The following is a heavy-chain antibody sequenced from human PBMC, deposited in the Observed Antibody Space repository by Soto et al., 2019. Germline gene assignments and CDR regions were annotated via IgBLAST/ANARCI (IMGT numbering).Heavy chain of an antibody. J-gene: IGHJ4*02. D-gene: IGHD1-26*01. Sequence: SATLSLTCTVSGGSISSGGYYWSWIRQHQGKGLEWIGHIYYSGSTNYNPSLKSRVTISVDTSKFQFSLKLSSVTAADTAVYYCARQSYSGSYSVPQIDYWGQGTLVTVSS. CDR1: GGSISSGGYY. V-gene: IGHV4-61*08. CDR2: IYYSGST. CDR3: ARQSYSGSYSVPQIDY.